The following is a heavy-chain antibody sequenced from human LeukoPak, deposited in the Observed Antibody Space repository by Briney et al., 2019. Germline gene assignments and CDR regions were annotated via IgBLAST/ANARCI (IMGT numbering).Heavy chain of an antibody. CDR1: GSNFVDYW. J-gene: IGHJ4*02. Sequence: GESLKISCKDSGSNFVDYWIGWVRQVPGRGLEWMAVIFPGDSETTYSLSFQGQVSISVDTSTNTAYLEWSSLKASDTAIYYCARQDLGDYGRNYFQSWGQGTLATVSS. V-gene: IGHV5-51*01. CDR2: IFPGDSET. CDR3: ARQDLGDYGRNYFQS. D-gene: IGHD4-17*01.